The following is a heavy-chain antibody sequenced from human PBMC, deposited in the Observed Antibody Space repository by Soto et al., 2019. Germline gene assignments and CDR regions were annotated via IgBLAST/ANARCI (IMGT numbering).Heavy chain of an antibody. CDR2: IIPILGIA. Sequence: VASVKVSCKASGGTFSSYTISWVRQAPGQEFEWMGRIIPILGIANYAQKFQGRVTITADKSTSTAYMELSSLRSEDTAVYYCARGPLTTVTTGSLAFDIWGKGTMVTVSS. V-gene: IGHV1-69*02. CDR1: GGTFSSYT. J-gene: IGHJ3*02. D-gene: IGHD4-17*01. CDR3: ARGPLTTVTTGSLAFDI.